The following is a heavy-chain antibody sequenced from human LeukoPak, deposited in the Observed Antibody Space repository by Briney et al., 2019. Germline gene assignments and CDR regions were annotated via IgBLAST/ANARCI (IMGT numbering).Heavy chain of an antibody. J-gene: IGHJ4*02. CDR3: ARNSGGIVVVPTAAPDY. CDR1: GYTFTGDY. V-gene: IGHV1-2*06. CDR2: INPNSGGT. D-gene: IGHD2-2*01. Sequence: ASVKVSCKASGYTFTGDYMHWVRQAPGLGLEWMGRINPNSGGTNYAQKFQGRVTMTRDTSISTAYMELSRLRSDDTAAYYCARNSGGIVVVPTAAPDYWGQGTLVTVSS.